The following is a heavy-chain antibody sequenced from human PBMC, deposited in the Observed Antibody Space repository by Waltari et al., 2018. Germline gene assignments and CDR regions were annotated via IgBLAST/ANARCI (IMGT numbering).Heavy chain of an antibody. CDR3: ARVVKYYDSFGFPSDYMDV. CDR2: IYHSGTT. J-gene: IGHJ6*03. D-gene: IGHD3-22*01. CDR1: GGSVSSGLHY. Sequence: QVQLRESGPGLVKPSQTLSLTCSVSGGSVSSGLHYWSWIRQSPGKGLEWIGSIYHSGTTYYHPSLRGRLTLSVDTSNYQSSLKLTSVTAADTAVYYCARVVKYYDSFGFPSDYMDVWGKGTTVIVSS. V-gene: IGHV4-30-4*08.